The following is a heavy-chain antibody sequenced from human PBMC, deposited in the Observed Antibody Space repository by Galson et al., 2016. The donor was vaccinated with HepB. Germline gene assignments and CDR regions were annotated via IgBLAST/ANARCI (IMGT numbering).Heavy chain of an antibody. D-gene: IGHD1-26*01. CDR2: IYSSGST. V-gene: IGHV4-61*02. CDR1: GGSISSDRYY. CDR3: ARGHLLVIVGATRPPVHDAFDL. J-gene: IGHJ3*01. Sequence: TLSLTCTVSGGSISSDRYYWSWIRQPAGKGLEWIGRIYSSGSTNYNPSLQSRVTISINTSNNQFPLRLGSVTAADTAVYYCARGHLLVIVGATRPPVHDAFDLWGQGTMVTVSS.